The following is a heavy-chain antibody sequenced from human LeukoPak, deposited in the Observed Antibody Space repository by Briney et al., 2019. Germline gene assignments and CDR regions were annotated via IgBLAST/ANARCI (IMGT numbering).Heavy chain of an antibody. V-gene: IGHV4-34*11. D-gene: IGHD1-26*01. CDR2: IYYTGST. J-gene: IGHJ5*02. Sequence: PSETLSLTCAVYGGSFSGYYWSWIRQPPGKGLEWIGYIYYTGSTSYNPSLKRRVTISLDPSKNQFSLELNSVTPADTAVYYCARGGNYWPQWWFDPWGRGTLVSVSS. CDR1: GGSFSGYY. CDR3: ARGGNYWPQWWFDP.